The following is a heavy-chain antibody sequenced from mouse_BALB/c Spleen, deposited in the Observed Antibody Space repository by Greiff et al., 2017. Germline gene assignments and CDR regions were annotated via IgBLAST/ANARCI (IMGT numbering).Heavy chain of an antibody. V-gene: IGHV5-4*02. CDR1: GFTFSDYY. CDR3: ARDRGRRGPWFAY. D-gene: IGHD3-1*01. CDR2: ISDGGSYT. J-gene: IGHJ3*01. Sequence: EVQGVESGGGLVKPGGSLKLSCAASGFTFSDYYMYWVRQTPEKRLEWVATISDGGSYTYYPDSVKGRFTISRDNAKNNLYLQMSSLKSEDTAMYYCARDRGRRGPWFAYWGQGTLVTVSA.